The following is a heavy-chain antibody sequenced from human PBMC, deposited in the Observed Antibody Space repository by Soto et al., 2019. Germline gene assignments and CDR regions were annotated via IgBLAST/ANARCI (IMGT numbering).Heavy chain of an antibody. CDR3: ARHTNYYGSGSYYTVLYYMDV. CDR1: GGSISSYY. D-gene: IGHD3-10*01. CDR2: IYYSGST. J-gene: IGHJ6*03. V-gene: IGHV4-59*08. Sequence: PSETLSLTCTVSGGSISSYYWSWIRQPPGKGLEWIGYIYYSGSTNYNPSLKSRVTISVDTSKNQFSLKLSSVTAADTAVYYCARHTNYYGSGSYYTVLYYMDVWGKGTTVTVS.